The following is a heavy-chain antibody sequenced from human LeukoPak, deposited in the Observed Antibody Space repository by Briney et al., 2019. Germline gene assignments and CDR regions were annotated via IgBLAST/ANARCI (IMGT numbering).Heavy chain of an antibody. D-gene: IGHD2-21*01. CDR3: VRDNYGGILDL. V-gene: IGHV3-30*04. Sequence: GRFLRLSCAASGFTFSRYTMHWVRQAPGKGLEWVAVILYNGSKKYYAESVEGRFTISRDNSKNTLSLQMNSLRVEDTAVYYCVRDNYGGILDLWGPGTLVSVSS. CDR2: ILYNGSKK. J-gene: IGHJ5*02. CDR1: GFTFSRYT.